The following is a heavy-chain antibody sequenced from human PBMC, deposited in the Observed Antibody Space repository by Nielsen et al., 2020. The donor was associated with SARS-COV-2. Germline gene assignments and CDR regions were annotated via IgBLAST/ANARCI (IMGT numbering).Heavy chain of an antibody. D-gene: IGHD5-18*01. Sequence: ASVKVSCKASGYTFTSYAMNWVRQAPGQGLEWMGWINTNTGNPTYAQGFTGRFVFSLDTSVSTAYLQISSLKAEDTAVYYCARANWRGGGYSYGYSAFDIWGQGTMVTVSS. CDR1: GYTFTSYA. V-gene: IGHV7-4-1*02. CDR2: INTNTGNP. CDR3: ARANWRGGGYSYGYSAFDI. J-gene: IGHJ3*02.